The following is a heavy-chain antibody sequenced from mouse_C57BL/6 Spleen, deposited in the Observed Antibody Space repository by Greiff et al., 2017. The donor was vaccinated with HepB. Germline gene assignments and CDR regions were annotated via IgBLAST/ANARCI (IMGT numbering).Heavy chain of an antibody. V-gene: IGHV1-80*01. J-gene: IGHJ2*01. CDR1: GYAFSSYW. CDR3: ARPDYGSSYFDY. Sequence: VQLQQSGAELVKPGASVKISCKASGYAFSSYWMNWVKQRPGKGLEWIGQIYPGDGDTNYNGKFKGKATLTADKSSSTAYMQLSSLTSEDSAVYFCARPDYGSSYFDYWGQGTTLTVSS. CDR2: IYPGDGDT. D-gene: IGHD1-1*01.